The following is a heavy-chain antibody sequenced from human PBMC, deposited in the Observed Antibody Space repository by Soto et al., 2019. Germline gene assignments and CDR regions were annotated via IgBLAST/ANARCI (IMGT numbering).Heavy chain of an antibody. D-gene: IGHD1-1*01. V-gene: IGHV1-2*02. CDR2: INPNSGGT. CDR1: GYTFTSYY. CDR3: AGNWNDGDDYFDY. Sequence: QVQLVQSGAEVKKPGASVKVSCKASGYTFTSYYMHWVRQAPGQGFEWMGWINPNSGGTNYAQKFQGRVTMTRDTSISTVYMELSRLRSDDTAVYYCAGNWNDGDDYFDYWGQGTLVTVSS. J-gene: IGHJ4*02.